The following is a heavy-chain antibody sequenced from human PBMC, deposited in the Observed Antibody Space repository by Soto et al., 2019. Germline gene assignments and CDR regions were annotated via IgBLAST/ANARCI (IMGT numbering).Heavy chain of an antibody. J-gene: IGHJ4*02. Sequence: QVQLKESGPELVKPSQTLSLTCTVSGGSISSGDYYWSWIRQPPGKGLECVGYVHSTGSTNYNQSLKSRSTVSVATSKDQFSLNLSSVTAADTAVYYCARSMAVTHPLFDYWGQGTLLTVSS. D-gene: IGHD6-19*01. CDR2: VHSTGST. V-gene: IGHV4-30-4*01. CDR3: ARSMAVTHPLFDY. CDR1: GGSISSGDYY.